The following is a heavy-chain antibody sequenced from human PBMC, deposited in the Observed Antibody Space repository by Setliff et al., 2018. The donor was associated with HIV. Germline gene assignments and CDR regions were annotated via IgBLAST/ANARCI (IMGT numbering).Heavy chain of an antibody. CDR2: AYHSGRT. CDR1: GYSITSGYS. V-gene: IGHV4-38-2*01. D-gene: IGHD3-3*01. CDR3: ARPLSESYNFWGDAFAI. J-gene: IGHJ3*02. Sequence: PSETLSLTCAVSGYSITSGYSWGWIRQSPGKGLEWIGNAYHSGRTYYNPSLKSRVAMSIDTSKNQFSLRLNSVTAADTAMYYCARPLSESYNFWGDAFAIWGQGTMVTVSS.